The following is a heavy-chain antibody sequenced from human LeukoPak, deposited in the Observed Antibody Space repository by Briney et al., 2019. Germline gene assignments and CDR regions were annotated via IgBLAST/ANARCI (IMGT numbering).Heavy chain of an antibody. Sequence: GGSLRLSCAASGFTFSSYGMSWVRQAPGKGLEWVSAISGSGGSTYYADSVKGRFTISRDNSKNTLYLQMNSLRAEDTAVYYCARKPIVAAAVTNWGQGTLVTVSS. CDR3: ARKPIVAAAVTN. J-gene: IGHJ4*02. CDR1: GFTFSSYG. CDR2: ISGSGGST. D-gene: IGHD6-13*01. V-gene: IGHV3-23*01.